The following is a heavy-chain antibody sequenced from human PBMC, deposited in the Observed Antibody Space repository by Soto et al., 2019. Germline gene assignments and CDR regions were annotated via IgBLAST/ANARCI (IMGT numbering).Heavy chain of an antibody. CDR1: GDTFISYT. J-gene: IGHJ3*02. V-gene: IGHV1-69*12. CDR2: IITIFGTA. D-gene: IGHD3-10*01. Sequence: QVQLVQSGAEVKKPGSSVKVSCKASGDTFISYTISWVRQAPGQGLGWIGGIITIFGTANYAQKFQGRVTITADESTSTAYMELSSLRSEDPDVYYCARDPLITIRAFEMWGQGTMVTVSS. CDR3: ARDPLITIRAFEM.